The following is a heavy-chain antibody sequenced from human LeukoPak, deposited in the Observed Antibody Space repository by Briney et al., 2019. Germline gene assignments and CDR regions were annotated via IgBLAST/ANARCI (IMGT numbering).Heavy chain of an antibody. CDR3: AISSGSGWSS. V-gene: IGHV1-69*02. CDR1: GYTFTGYY. Sequence: SVKVSCKASGYTFTGYYMHWVRQAPGHGFEWMGRISPVVARANSAQKYQDRVTITADKFTNIAYMELSSLRSEDTGVYYCAISSGSGWSSWGQGTLVTVSA. J-gene: IGHJ4*02. D-gene: IGHD6-19*01. CDR2: ISPVVARA.